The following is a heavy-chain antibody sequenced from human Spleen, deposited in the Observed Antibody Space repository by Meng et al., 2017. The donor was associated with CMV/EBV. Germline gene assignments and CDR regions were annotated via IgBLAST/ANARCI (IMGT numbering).Heavy chain of an antibody. CDR3: AIPGELYYFDY. V-gene: IGHV3-23*01. Sequence: GGSLRLSCAASGFTFSSYTMNWVRQAPGKGLEWVSAISGSGGSTYYADSVKGRFTISRDNSKNTLYLQMNSLRAEDTAVYYCAIPGELYYFDYWGQGTLVTVSS. CDR1: GFTFSSYT. D-gene: IGHD1-26*01. J-gene: IGHJ4*02. CDR2: ISGSGGST.